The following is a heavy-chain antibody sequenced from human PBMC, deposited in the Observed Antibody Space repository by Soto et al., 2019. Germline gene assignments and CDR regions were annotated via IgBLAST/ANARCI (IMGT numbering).Heavy chain of an antibody. CDR3: AREDIVVVVAPAPPADAFDI. V-gene: IGHV1-46*03. CDR1: GYTFTSYY. Sequence: ASVKVSCKASGYTFTSYYMHWVRQAPGQGLEWMGIINPSGGSTSYAQKFQGRVTMTRDTSTSTVYMELSSLRSEDTAVYYCAREDIVVVVAPAPPADAFDIWGQGTMVTVSS. CDR2: INPSGGST. J-gene: IGHJ3*02. D-gene: IGHD2-15*01.